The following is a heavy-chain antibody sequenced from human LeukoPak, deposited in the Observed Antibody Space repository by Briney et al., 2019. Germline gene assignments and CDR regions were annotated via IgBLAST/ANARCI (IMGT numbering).Heavy chain of an antibody. D-gene: IGHD4-17*01. J-gene: IGHJ6*03. V-gene: IGHV1-69*06. CDR1: GGTFSSYA. CDR2: IIPIFGTA. CDR3: ARKSLGDSDYYYYYYMDV. Sequence: SVKVSCKASGGTFSSYAISWVRQAPGQGLEWMGGIIPIFGTADYAQKFQGRVTITADKSTSTAYMELSSLRSEDTAVYYCARKSLGDSDYYYYYYMDVWGKGTTVTVSS.